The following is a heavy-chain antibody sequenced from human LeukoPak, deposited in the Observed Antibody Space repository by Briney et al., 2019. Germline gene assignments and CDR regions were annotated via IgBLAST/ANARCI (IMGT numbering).Heavy chain of an antibody. CDR3: ARYVVYGSGKYYFDY. V-gene: IGHV4-39*01. CDR2: INYSGST. CDR1: GGSVSSTTYY. D-gene: IGHD3-10*01. Sequence: RASETLSLTCTVSGGSVSSTTYYWSWIRQPPGKGLEWIASINYSGSTYYNPSLKSRVTISVDTSGNQFSLKLSSVTAADTAVYYCARYVVYGSGKYYFDYWGQGTLVTVSS. J-gene: IGHJ4*02.